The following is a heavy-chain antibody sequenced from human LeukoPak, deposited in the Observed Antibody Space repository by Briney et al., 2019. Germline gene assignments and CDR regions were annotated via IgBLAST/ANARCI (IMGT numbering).Heavy chain of an antibody. Sequence: GGSLRLSCAASGFTFTNYAMTWVRQAPGKGLEWVSVIGASGADTYYSDSVRGRFTVFRDNSQKTRVLHMSSLRAEDTAVYFCARRPRDTSGYYLGAFHDWGQGTTVTVSS. J-gene: IGHJ3*01. CDR3: ARRPRDTSGYYLGAFHD. V-gene: IGHV3-23*01. CDR1: GFTFTNYA. CDR2: IGASGADT. D-gene: IGHD3-22*01.